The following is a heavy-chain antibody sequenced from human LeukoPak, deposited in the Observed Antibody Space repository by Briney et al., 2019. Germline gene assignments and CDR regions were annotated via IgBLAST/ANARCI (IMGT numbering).Heavy chain of an antibody. Sequence: SETLSLTCTVSGGSISSSSYYWGWIRQPPGKGLEWIGSIYYSGSTYYNPSLKSRVTISVDTSKNQFSLKLSSVTAADTAVYYCAREVVVVIPGEHYYYLDVWGKGTTVTVSS. D-gene: IGHD3-22*01. J-gene: IGHJ6*03. CDR3: AREVVVVIPGEHYYYLDV. V-gene: IGHV4-39*02. CDR2: IYYSGST. CDR1: GGSISSSSYY.